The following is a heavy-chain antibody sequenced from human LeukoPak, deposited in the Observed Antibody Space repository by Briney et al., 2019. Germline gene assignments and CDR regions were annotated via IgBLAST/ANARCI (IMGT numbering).Heavy chain of an antibody. CDR1: GGSISSGGYY. D-gene: IGHD1-14*01. CDR3: ARSEITSFSLAADY. CDR2: IYYSGSI. J-gene: IGHJ4*02. V-gene: IGHV4-31*03. Sequence: SETLSLTCTVSGGSISSGGYYWRWLRQHPGKGLEWIGYIYYSGSIYYHRSLKSRVTISVDTSKNQFSLKLSSVTAADTAVYYCARSEITSFSLAADYWGQGTLVTVSS.